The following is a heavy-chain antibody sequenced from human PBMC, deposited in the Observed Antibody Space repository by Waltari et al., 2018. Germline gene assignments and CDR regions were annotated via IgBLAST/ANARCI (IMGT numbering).Heavy chain of an antibody. Sequence: EVQLLESGGGLVQPGGSLRLSCAASGFTFSSYAMNWVRQAPGKGLEWVSAISGSGGSTYYADSVKGRFTISRDNSKNTLYLQMNSLRAEDTAVYYCAKQGWYSEGALPSRYWGQGTLVTVSS. D-gene: IGHD6-19*01. CDR3: AKQGWYSEGALPSRY. CDR2: ISGSGGST. V-gene: IGHV3-23*01. CDR1: GFTFSSYA. J-gene: IGHJ4*02.